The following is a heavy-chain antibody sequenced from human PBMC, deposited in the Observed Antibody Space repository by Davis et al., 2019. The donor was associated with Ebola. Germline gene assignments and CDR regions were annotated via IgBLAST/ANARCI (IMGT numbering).Heavy chain of an antibody. D-gene: IGHD3-3*01. CDR3: ARRDFWSGYYIGWFYP. V-gene: IGHV4-30-4*01. Sequence: PSETLSLTCTVSGGSISSGDYYWSSIRQPPGKGLEWIGYIYYSGSTYYNPSLKSRVTISVDTSKNQFSLKLSSVTAADTAVYYCARRDFWSGYYIGWFYPWGQGTLVTVSS. CDR2: IYYSGST. CDR1: GGSISSGDYY. J-gene: IGHJ5*02.